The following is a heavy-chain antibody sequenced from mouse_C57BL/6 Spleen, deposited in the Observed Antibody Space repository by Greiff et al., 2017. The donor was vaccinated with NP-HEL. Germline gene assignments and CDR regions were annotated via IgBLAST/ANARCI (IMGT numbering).Heavy chain of an antibody. V-gene: IGHV1-82*01. J-gene: IGHJ4*01. CDR3: ASPFYGRRFYAMDY. D-gene: IGHD1-1*01. CDR1: GYAFSSSW. CDR2: IYPGDGDT. Sequence: QVQLQQSGPELVKPGASVKISCKASGYAFSSSWMNWVKQRPGKGLEWIGRIYPGDGDTNYNGKFKGKATLTADKSSSTAYMQLSSLTSEDSAVYFCASPFYGRRFYAMDYWGQGTSVTVSS.